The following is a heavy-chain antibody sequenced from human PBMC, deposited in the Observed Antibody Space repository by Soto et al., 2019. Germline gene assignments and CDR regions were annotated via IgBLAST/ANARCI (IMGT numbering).Heavy chain of an antibody. CDR3: ARDQLTYCSGGSCYSLPYYYYGLDV. V-gene: IGHV1-46*01. CDR1: GYTFTSYY. J-gene: IGHJ6*02. D-gene: IGHD2-15*01. Sequence: ASVKVSCKASGYTFTSYYMHWVRQAPGQGLEWMGIINPSGGSTSYAQKFQGRVTMTRDTSTSTVYKELSSLRSEDTAVYYCARDQLTYCSGGSCYSLPYYYYGLDVWG. CDR2: INPSGGST.